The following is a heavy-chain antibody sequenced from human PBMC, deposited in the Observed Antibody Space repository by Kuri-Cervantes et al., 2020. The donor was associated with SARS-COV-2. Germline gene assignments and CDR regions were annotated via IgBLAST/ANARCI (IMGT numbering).Heavy chain of an antibody. V-gene: IGHV3-15*01. J-gene: IGHJ3*02. D-gene: IGHD3-3*01. Sequence: GESLKISCAASGFTFSNAWMSWVRQAPGKGLEWVGRIKSKTDGGTTDYAAPVKGRFTISRDDSKNTLCLQMNSLKTEDTAVYYCTTGSEYYGFWSGRGAFDIWGQGTMVTVSS. CDR3: TTGSEYYGFWSGRGAFDI. CDR1: GFTFSNAW. CDR2: IKSKTDGGTT.